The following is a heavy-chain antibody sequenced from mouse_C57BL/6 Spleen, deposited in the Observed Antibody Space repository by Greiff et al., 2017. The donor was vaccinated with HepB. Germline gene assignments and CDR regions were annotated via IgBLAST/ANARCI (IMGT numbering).Heavy chain of an antibody. V-gene: IGHV1-42*01. J-gene: IGHJ4*01. CDR1: GYSFTGYY. CDR3: ARLITTVVAYYYAMDY. D-gene: IGHD1-1*01. Sequence: EVQRVESGPELVKPGASVKISCKASGYSFTGYYMNWVKQSPEKSLEWIGEINPSTGGTTYNQKFKAKATLTVDKSSSTAYMQLKSLTSEDSAVYYCARLITTVVAYYYAMDYWGQGTSVTVSS. CDR2: INPSTGGT.